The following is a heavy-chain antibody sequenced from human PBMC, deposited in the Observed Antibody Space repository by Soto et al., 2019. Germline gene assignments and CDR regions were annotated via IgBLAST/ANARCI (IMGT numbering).Heavy chain of an antibody. V-gene: IGHV2-5*01. J-gene: IGHJ4*02. Sequence: SGPTLVNPTQTLTLTCTFSGFSLSTSGVGVGWIRQPPGKALEWLALIYWNDDKRYSPSLKSRLTITNDTSKNQVVLTMTNIDPVDTATYYCAHRPYYYDSSGSFDYWGQGTLVTVSS. D-gene: IGHD3-22*01. CDR3: AHRPYYYDSSGSFDY. CDR1: GFSLSTSGVG. CDR2: IYWNDDK.